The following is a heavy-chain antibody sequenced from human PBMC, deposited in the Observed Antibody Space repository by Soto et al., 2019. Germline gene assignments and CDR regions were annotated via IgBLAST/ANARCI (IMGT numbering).Heavy chain of an antibody. CDR1: GFTFSDYD. D-gene: IGHD2-2*01. V-gene: IGHV3-11*01. CDR3: ARLEPAAMATIDY. CDR2: ISSSGSTI. J-gene: IGHJ4*02. Sequence: GGSLRLSCAASGFTFSDYDRSWIRQAPGKGLEWVSYISSSGSTIYYADSVKGRFTISRDNAKNSLYLQMNSLRAEDTAVYYCARLEPAAMATIDYWGQGTLVTVSS.